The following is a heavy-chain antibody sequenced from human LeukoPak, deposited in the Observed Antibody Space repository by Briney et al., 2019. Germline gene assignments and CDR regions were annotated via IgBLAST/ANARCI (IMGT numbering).Heavy chain of an antibody. CDR1: GFTFSDYY. Sequence: GGSLRLSCVASGFTFSDYYMSWIRQAPGKGLEWVSYISSSSDYTNYADSVRGRFTISRDNSKNTVYLQMNSLIVEDTAVYYCARGDGVYVYWGQGTLVTVSS. CDR2: ISSSSDYT. D-gene: IGHD5/OR15-5a*01. CDR3: ARGDGVYVY. J-gene: IGHJ4*02. V-gene: IGHV3-11*05.